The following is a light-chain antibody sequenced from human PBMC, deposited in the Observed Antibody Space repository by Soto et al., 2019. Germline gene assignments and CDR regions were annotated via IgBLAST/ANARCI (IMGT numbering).Light chain of an antibody. Sequence: DIQMTQSPSTLSASVGDRVTITCRASQSISSWLAWYQQKPGKTPKLLIFDASSLEGGVPSRFSGSGSGTEFTLTISSLQPDDFGTYYCHQYTTYPVTFGQGTKVDIK. CDR1: QSISSW. V-gene: IGKV1-5*01. J-gene: IGKJ1*01. CDR3: HQYTTYPVT. CDR2: DAS.